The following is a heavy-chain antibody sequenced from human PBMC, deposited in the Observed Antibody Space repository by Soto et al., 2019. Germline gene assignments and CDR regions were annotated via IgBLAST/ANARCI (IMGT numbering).Heavy chain of an antibody. CDR1: GGSVNYLY. J-gene: IGHJ6*02. CDR2: IYYTGHT. D-gene: IGHD3-16*01. CDR3: ARHPAIAKFENGLDV. V-gene: IGHV4-59*08. Sequence: QLRESGPGLVKPSETLSLTCTVSGGSVNYLYWSWIRQPPGKGLEWIGYIYYTGHTLYSPSLKSRVTMSIDTSKNQFSLTLTSVTAADTAMYYCARHPAIAKFENGLDVWGQGTTVTVS.